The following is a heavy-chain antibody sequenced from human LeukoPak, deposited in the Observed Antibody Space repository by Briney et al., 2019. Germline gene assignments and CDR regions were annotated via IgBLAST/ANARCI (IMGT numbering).Heavy chain of an antibody. J-gene: IGHJ5*02. V-gene: IGHV3-33*06. D-gene: IGHD3-22*01. CDR3: AKDPYDSSGYYWFDP. Sequence: GRSLRLSCAASGFTFSSYGMHWVRQAPGKGLEWVAVIWYDGSNKYYADSVKGRFTISRDNSKNTLYLQMNSLRAEDTAVYYCAKDPYDSSGYYWFDPWGQGTLVTVSS. CDR1: GFTFSSYG. CDR2: IWYDGSNK.